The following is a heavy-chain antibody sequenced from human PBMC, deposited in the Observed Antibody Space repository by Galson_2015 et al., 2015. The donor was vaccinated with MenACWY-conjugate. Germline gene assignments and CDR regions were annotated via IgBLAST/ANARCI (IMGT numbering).Heavy chain of an antibody. CDR1: GFTFSRYG. CDR2: IWFDGSKT. CDR3: ARINGDYAVDI. D-gene: IGHD2-21*02. V-gene: IGHV3-33*01. J-gene: IGHJ3*02. Sequence: SLRLSCAASGFTFSRYGMHWVRQAPGRGLEWVATIWFDGSKTYYTEYVKGRFTISRDNSKNTLYLEMNSLRAEDTAVYYCARINGDYAVDIWGQGTVVTASS.